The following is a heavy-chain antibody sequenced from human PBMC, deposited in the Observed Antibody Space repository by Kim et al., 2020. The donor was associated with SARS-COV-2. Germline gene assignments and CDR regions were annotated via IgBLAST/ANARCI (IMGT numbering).Heavy chain of an antibody. J-gene: IGHJ5*02. Sequence: NPSLRGRVTISADTSKNQFSLRLTSVTAADTAVYYCATGIAPDAISGWFDPWGQGTLVIVSS. CDR3: ATGIAPDAISGWFDP. D-gene: IGHD2-2*02. V-gene: IGHV4-39*01.